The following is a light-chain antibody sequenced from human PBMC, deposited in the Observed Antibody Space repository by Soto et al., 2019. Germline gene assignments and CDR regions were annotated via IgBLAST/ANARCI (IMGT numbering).Light chain of an antibody. J-gene: IGLJ1*01. Sequence: QLVPTQPASVSGSPGQSITISCTGTSSDVGNYNLVSWYQQHPGKAPKLMIYDVSKRPSGVSNRFSGSKSGNTASLTISGLQADDEADYYCCSYAGDSYVFGTGTKLTVL. CDR1: SSDVGNYNL. V-gene: IGLV2-23*02. CDR3: CSYAGDSYV. CDR2: DVS.